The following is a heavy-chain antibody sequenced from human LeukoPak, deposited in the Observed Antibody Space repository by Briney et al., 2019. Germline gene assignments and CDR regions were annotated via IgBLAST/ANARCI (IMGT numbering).Heavy chain of an antibody. CDR3: ARGRGIAARPGLFDY. CDR1: GGSFSGYY. J-gene: IGHJ4*02. D-gene: IGHD6-6*01. CDR2: TNHSGST. Sequence: ASETLSLTCAVYGGSFSGYYWSWIRQPPGKGLEWIGETNHSGSTNYNPSLKSRVTISVDTSKNQFSLKLSSVTAADTAVYYCARGRGIAARPGLFDYWGQGTLVTVSS. V-gene: IGHV4-34*01.